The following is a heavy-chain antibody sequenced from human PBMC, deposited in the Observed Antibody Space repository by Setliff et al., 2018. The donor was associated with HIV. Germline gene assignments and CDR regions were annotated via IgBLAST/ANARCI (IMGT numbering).Heavy chain of an antibody. J-gene: IGHJ4*02. Sequence: ASVKVSCKASGYTFTSYAMNWVRQAPGQGLEWLGWINTKTGNPTYVQGFPGQFVFSLDTSVSTAYLEISSLKAEDTAVYYCARYNWNPLGYRFDYWGQGTLVTVSS. CDR2: INTKTGNP. V-gene: IGHV7-4-1*02. CDR3: ARYNWNPLGYRFDY. D-gene: IGHD1-20*01. CDR1: GYTFTSYA.